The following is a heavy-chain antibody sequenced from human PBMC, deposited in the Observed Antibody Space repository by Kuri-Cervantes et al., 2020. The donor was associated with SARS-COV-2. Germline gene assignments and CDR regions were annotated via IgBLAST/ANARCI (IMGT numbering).Heavy chain of an antibody. V-gene: IGHV3-23*01. CDR1: GFTFSSYA. Sequence: GESLKISCAASGFTFSSYAMCWVRQAPGKGLEWVSAIRGSGGSTYYADSVKGRFTISRDNSKNTLYLQMNSLRAEDTAVYYCAKDTWNRAYYFDYWGQGTLVTVSS. D-gene: IGHD1-1*01. J-gene: IGHJ4*02. CDR2: IRGSGGST. CDR3: AKDTWNRAYYFDY.